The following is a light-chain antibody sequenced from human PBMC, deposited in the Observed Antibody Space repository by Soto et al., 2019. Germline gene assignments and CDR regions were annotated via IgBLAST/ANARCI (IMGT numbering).Light chain of an antibody. V-gene: IGKV1-17*01. CDR2: ATC. Sequence: DIQMNHSPSSLSASVGDIVTITCRASQGISNYLGWYQQKQGTAPMRLIYATCSLQSGVPSRFGGSGSGTEFALTTMSLQPEECATYDCLQHNSYPWTFGEGTKVEI. CDR1: QGISNY. CDR3: LQHNSYPWT. J-gene: IGKJ1*01.